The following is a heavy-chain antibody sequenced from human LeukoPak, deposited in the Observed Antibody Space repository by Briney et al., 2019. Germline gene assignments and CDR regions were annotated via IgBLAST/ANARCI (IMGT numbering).Heavy chain of an antibody. Sequence: SQTLSLTCTVSGGPITSGGYYWSWIRQHPAKGLGWIGYLYYSGGHYYHPSLKRRAAISVDTSKNQFSLKLSSVTAADTAVYYCARDVGRGYDILTGYDGRAFDIWGQGTMVTFSS. CDR2: LYYSGGH. CDR1: GGPITSGGYY. J-gene: IGHJ3*02. D-gene: IGHD3-9*01. CDR3: ARDVGRGYDILTGYDGRAFDI. V-gene: IGHV4-31*03.